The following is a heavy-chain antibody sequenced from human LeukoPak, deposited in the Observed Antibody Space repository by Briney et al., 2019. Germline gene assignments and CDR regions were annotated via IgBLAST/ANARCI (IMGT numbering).Heavy chain of an antibody. V-gene: IGHV3-30*04. J-gene: IGHJ4*02. CDR2: TSYNGKNK. CDR1: GFTFSSYA. CDR3: AKGDNYYDSSGYYHVRALFDY. D-gene: IGHD3-22*01. Sequence: GGSLRLSCVGSGFTFSSYAMHWVRQAPGKGLEWVAGTSYNGKNKFYADSVKGRLSISRDNSKNTLYVQMDSLRAEDTAVYYCAKGDNYYDSSGYYHVRALFDYWGQGALVTVSS.